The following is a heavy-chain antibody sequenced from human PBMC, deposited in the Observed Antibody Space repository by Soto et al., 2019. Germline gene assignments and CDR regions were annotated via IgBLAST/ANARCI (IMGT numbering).Heavy chain of an antibody. J-gene: IGHJ3*02. Sequence: QVQLQESGPGLVKPSQTLSLTCTVSGGSISSGDYYWSWIRQPPGKGLEWIGYIYYSGSTYYNPSLKSRVTISVATSRNHSSRKLSSVTAADTAVYYCAQYSSGRAFDIWGQGTMVTVSS. CDR1: GGSISSGDYY. V-gene: IGHV4-30-4*01. CDR3: AQYSSGRAFDI. D-gene: IGHD6-19*01. CDR2: IYYSGST.